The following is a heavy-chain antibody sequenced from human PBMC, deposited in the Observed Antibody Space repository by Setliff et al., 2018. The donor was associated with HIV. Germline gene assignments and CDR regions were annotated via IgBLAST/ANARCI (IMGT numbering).Heavy chain of an antibody. Sequence: GASVKVSCKASGGTFSSYAISWVRLAPGQGLEWMGGIIPIFGTANYAQKFQGRVTITADESTSTAYMELSSLRSEDTAVYYCAATYYYDSSGLHGFDYWGQGTLVTVSS. CDR2: IIPIFGTA. D-gene: IGHD3-22*01. J-gene: IGHJ4*02. CDR1: GGTFSSYA. V-gene: IGHV1-69*13. CDR3: AATYYYDSSGLHGFDY.